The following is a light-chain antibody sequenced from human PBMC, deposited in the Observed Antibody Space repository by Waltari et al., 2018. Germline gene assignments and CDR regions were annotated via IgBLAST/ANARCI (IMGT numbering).Light chain of an antibody. CDR2: DAS. Sequence: EIVLTQSPGTLSLSPGERATLSCRASQSVGRYLAWYQQKPGQAPRLLIYDASTRATGIPDRFSGSGSGTDFSLTISILEPEDFAVYYCQKYVNLPATFGQGTKVEIK. J-gene: IGKJ1*01. V-gene: IGKV3-20*01. CDR1: QSVGRY. CDR3: QKYVNLPAT.